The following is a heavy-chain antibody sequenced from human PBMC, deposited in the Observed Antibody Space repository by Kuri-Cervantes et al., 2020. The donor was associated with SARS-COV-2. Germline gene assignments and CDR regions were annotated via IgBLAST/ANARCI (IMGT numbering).Heavy chain of an antibody. J-gene: IGHJ1*01. V-gene: IGHV3-30*19. Sequence: GGSLRLSCAASGFTSSSYGMHWVRQAPGKGLEWVAVISYDGSNKYYADSVKGRFTISRDNSKNTLYLQMNSLRAEDTAVYYCARDSQPYSSGWYYQHWGQGTLVTVSS. CDR1: GFTSSSYG. CDR3: ARDSQPYSSGWYYQH. D-gene: IGHD6-19*01. CDR2: ISYDGSNK.